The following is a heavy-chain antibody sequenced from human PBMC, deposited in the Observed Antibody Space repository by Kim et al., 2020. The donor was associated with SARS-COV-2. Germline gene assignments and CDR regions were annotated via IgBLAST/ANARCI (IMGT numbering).Heavy chain of an antibody. D-gene: IGHD5-12*01. V-gene: IGHV1-8*01. CDR2: MNPNSGNT. Sequence: ASVKVSCKASGYTFTSYDINWVRQATGQGLEWMGWMNPNSGNTGYAQKFQGRVTMTRNTSISTAYMELSSLRSEDTAVYYCARGGEEWLRKEYYYFDYWGQGTLVTVSS. CDR1: GYTFTSYD. J-gene: IGHJ4*02. CDR3: ARGGEEWLRKEYYYFDY.